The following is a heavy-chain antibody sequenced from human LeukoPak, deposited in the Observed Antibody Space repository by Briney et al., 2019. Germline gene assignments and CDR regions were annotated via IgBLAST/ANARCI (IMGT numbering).Heavy chain of an antibody. CDR3: AKGPPRYFDWFPGGPNYGMDV. J-gene: IGHJ6*02. D-gene: IGHD3-9*01. CDR1: GFTFSSYG. V-gene: IGHV3-30*02. Sequence: PGGSLRLSCAASGFTFSSYGMHWVRQAPGKGLEWVAFIRYDGSNKYYADSVKGRFTISRDNSKKTLYLQMNSLRAEDTAVYYCAKGPPRYFDWFPGGPNYGMDVGGQGTTVTVSS. CDR2: IRYDGSNK.